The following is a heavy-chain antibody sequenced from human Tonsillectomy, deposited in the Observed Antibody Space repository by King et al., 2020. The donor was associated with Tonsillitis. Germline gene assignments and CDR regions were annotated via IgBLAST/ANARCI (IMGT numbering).Heavy chain of an antibody. CDR1: GGSINSSAYY. V-gene: IGHV4-39*01. J-gene: IGHJ4*01. CDR2: IFYTGST. CDR3: APLANY. Sequence: QLQESGPGLVKPSETLSLICTVSGGSINSSAYYWGWIRQPPGKGLEWIGSIFYTGSTYYNQSLKSRVTLSVDTSKNQFFLKLTSVTAADTAMYYCAPLANYWGHGTLVTVSS.